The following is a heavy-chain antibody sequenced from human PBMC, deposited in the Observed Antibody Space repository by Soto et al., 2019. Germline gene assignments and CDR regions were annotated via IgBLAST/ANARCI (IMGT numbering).Heavy chain of an antibody. CDR1: GGTISSGGYY. D-gene: IGHD2-2*02. CDR3: ARARCSSTSCYTGYYYGMDV. V-gene: IGHV4-61*08. CDR2: IYYSGST. J-gene: IGHJ6*02. Sequence: SETLSLTCTVSGGTISSGGYYWSWIRQHPGKGLEWIGYIYYSGSTNYNPSLKSRVTISLNTSKNQFSLKLSSVTAADTAVYYCARARCSSTSCYTGYYYGMDVWGQGTTVTVSS.